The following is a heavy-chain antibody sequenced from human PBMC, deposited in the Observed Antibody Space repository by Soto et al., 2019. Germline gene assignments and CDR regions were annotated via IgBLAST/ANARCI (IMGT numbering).Heavy chain of an antibody. CDR1: GGSVNSYY. CDR3: ARHGRYSSGYSDY. J-gene: IGHJ4*02. CDR2: IYYTGST. V-gene: IGHV4-59*08. D-gene: IGHD6-19*01. Sequence: QVQLQESGPGLVKPSENLSLTCTVSGGSVNSYYWSWIRQPPGKGLEYIGHIYYTGSTNYIPSLKSRLTISVDTCKNQFSLMLSSVTAADTAVYYCARHGRYSSGYSDYWGQGTLVTVSS.